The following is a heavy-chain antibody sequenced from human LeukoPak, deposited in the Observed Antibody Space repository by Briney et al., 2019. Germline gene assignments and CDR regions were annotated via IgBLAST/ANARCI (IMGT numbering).Heavy chain of an antibody. CDR2: INWDGSVT. CDR1: GFTFSGFY. CDR3: SRGGYSHAFDI. J-gene: IGHJ3*02. D-gene: IGHD2-15*01. Sequence: GGSLRLSCVAPGFTFSGFYIHWVRHAPGKGLVWVSHINWDGSVTTYADSVRGRFTISRDNAKNTLYLQMDSLRAEDTAVYYCSRGGYSHAFDIWGQGTVVTVSS. V-gene: IGHV3-74*01.